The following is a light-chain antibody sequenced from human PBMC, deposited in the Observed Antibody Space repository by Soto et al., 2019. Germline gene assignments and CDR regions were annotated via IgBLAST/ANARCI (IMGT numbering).Light chain of an antibody. CDR2: KAS. CDR3: QQYHSCWT. CDR1: QSISRW. V-gene: IGKV1-5*03. Sequence: DIQMTQSPSTLSASVGDRVTITCRASQSISRWVAWYQQKPGKAPKLLIYKASTLESGVQSRFSGSESGTEFTLTISSLQPDDFATYYCQQYHSCWTFGQGTKVEIK. J-gene: IGKJ1*01.